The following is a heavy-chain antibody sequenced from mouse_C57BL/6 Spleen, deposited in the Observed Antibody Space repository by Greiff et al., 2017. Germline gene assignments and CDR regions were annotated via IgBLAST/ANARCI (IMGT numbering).Heavy chain of an antibody. V-gene: IGHV5-6*01. D-gene: IGHD1-1*01. Sequence: EVKLMESGGDLVKPGGSLKLSCAASGFTFSSYGMSWVRQTPDKRLEWVATISSGGSYTYYPDSVKGRFTISRDNAKNTLYLQMSSLKSEDTAMYYCVSLRGYFVVWGTGTTVTVSS. CDR3: VSLRGYFVV. CDR1: GFTFSSYG. J-gene: IGHJ1*03. CDR2: ISSGGSYT.